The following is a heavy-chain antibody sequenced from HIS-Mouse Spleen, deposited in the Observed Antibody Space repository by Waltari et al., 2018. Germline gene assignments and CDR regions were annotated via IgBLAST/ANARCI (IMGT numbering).Heavy chain of an antibody. CDR3: AREIPYSSSWYDWYFDL. Sequence: QLQLQESGPGLVKPSETLSLTCTVSGGSISSSSYYWGWIRQPPGKGLEWIGRIYYSGRTYYNPSLKLRVTISVDTSKNQFSLKLSSVTAADTAVYYCAREIPYSSSWYDWYFDLWGRGTLVTVSS. J-gene: IGHJ2*01. V-gene: IGHV4-39*07. CDR2: IYYSGRT. CDR1: GGSISSSSYY. D-gene: IGHD6-13*01.